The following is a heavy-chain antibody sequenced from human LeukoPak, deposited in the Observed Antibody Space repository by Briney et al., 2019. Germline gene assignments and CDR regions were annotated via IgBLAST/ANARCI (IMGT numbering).Heavy chain of an antibody. CDR3: ARVSVLYPDAFDI. Sequence: GGSLRLSCAASGFTFSDYYMSWIRQAPGKGLQWVSYISSSGSTIYYADSVKGRFTISRDNAKNSLYLQMNSLLAEDTAVYYCARVSVLYPDAFDIWGQGTMVTVSS. V-gene: IGHV3-11*04. J-gene: IGHJ3*02. D-gene: IGHD2-2*02. CDR1: GFTFSDYY. CDR2: ISSSGSTI.